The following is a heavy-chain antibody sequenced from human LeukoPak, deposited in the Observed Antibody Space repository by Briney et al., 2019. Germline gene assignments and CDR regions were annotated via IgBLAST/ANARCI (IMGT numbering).Heavy chain of an antibody. CDR2: IYYTGST. CDR3: ARGGSHSGATAKLDN. D-gene: IGHD1-26*01. J-gene: IGHJ4*02. Sequence: SETLSLTCTVSNDSISSSPYYWGWIRQPPGKGLEWIGSIYYTGSTYYNPSLKSRLTISLDTSKNQFSLRLSSVTAADTAVYYCARGGSHSGATAKLDNWGQGTLITVSS. V-gene: IGHV4-39*07. CDR1: NDSISSSPYY.